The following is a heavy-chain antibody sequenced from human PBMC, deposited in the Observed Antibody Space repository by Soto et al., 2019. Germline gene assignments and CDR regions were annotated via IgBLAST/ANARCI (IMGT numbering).Heavy chain of an antibody. J-gene: IGHJ4*02. Sequence: SGTLSLTCSVSGVSVSNYYWSWIRQTPGKGLEWMAYMYYNVDSNYNPSLKSRVTISVDTSKNQFSLKLSSVTAADTAVYYCARHSPWSPTQYYFDYWGQGTLVTVSS. CDR2: MYYNVDS. CDR3: ARHSPWSPTQYYFDY. CDR1: GVSVSNYY. V-gene: IGHV4-59*08. D-gene: IGHD3-3*01.